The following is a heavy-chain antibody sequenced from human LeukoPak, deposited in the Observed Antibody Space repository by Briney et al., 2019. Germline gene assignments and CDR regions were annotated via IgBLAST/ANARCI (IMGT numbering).Heavy chain of an antibody. CDR2: IYSGGST. V-gene: IGHV3-53*01. Sequence: GGSLRLSCAASGFTVSSNYMSWVRQAPGKGLEWVSVIYSGGSTYYADSVKGRFTISRDNSKNTLYLQMNSLRAEDTAVYYCARARCSSTSCLGGFDYWGQGTLVTVSS. CDR3: ARARCSSTSCLGGFDY. CDR1: GFTVSSNY. J-gene: IGHJ4*02. D-gene: IGHD2-2*01.